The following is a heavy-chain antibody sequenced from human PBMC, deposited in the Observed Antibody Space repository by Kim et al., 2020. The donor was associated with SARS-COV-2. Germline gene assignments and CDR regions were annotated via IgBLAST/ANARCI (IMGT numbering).Heavy chain of an antibody. CDR3: SSSTVGAYFDS. Sequence: GGSLRLSCAVSGSSVRSSYMTWVRQAPGKGLEWVSAIHDAGSTYYADSVKGRFTISRDIPKDTLYLQMNSLRAEDTAVYYCSSSTVGAYFDSWGQGRLVT. CDR1: GSSVRSSY. D-gene: IGHD1-26*01. CDR2: IHDAGST. V-gene: IGHV3-53*01. J-gene: IGHJ4*02.